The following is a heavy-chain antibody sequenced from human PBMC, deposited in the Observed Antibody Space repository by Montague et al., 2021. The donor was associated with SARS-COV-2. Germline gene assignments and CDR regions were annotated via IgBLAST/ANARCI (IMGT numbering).Heavy chain of an antibody. V-gene: IGHV3-74*01. J-gene: IGHJ3*02. CDR1: GFTFRSYW. D-gene: IGHD1-26*01. CDR2: INSDGSST. Sequence: SLRLSCAASGFTFRSYWMHWVRQAPGKGLVWVSRINSDGSSTGYADSVKGRFTISRDNAKNTLYLQMNSLRPEDTAVYYCARGNPFRIVGATTEYHGFDIWGQGTMVTVSS. CDR3: ARGNPFRIVGATTEYHGFDI.